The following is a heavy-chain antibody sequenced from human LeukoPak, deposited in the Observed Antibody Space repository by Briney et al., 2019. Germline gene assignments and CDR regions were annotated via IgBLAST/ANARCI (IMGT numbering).Heavy chain of an antibody. J-gene: IGHJ4*02. V-gene: IGHV3-7*01. CDR3: AREMPLWFGED. CDR2: IKQDGSEK. D-gene: IGHD3-10*01. Sequence: PGGSLRLSCAASGFTFSSYWMSWVRQAPGKGLERVANIKQDGSEKYYVDPVKGRFTISRDNAKNSLYLQMNSLRAEDTAVYYCAREMPLWFGEDWGQGTLVTVSS. CDR1: GFTFSSYW.